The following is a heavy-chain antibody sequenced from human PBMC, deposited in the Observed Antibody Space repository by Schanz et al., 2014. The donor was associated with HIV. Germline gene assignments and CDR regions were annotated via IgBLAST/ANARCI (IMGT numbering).Heavy chain of an antibody. Sequence: EVQMLESGGGSVQPGGSLRLSCAASGFTFSNFAMSWVRQAPGKGLEWASSISGSGVSTFYAGFVKGRFAISRDKSKNTLYLQMNSLRVEDTAVYYCAKMARSVAANTNFDYWGQGTLVTVSS. D-gene: IGHD6-19*01. V-gene: IGHV3-23*01. CDR2: ISGSGVST. CDR1: GFTFSNFA. CDR3: AKMARSVAANTNFDY. J-gene: IGHJ4*02.